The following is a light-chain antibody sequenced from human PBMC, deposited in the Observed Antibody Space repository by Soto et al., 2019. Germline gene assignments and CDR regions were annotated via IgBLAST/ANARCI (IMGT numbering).Light chain of an antibody. CDR3: HHYGSTLLP. CDR1: QRVSRSN. Sequence: IVLTQSPGTLSLSPGERATLSCKSSQRVSRSNIGWYQRKPGQAPSLLIYGASKGTTGVPDRFSGSGSDTEFTLIISRLEPEDFAVYYCHHYGSTLLPLGGGTKVDSK. CDR2: GAS. J-gene: IGKJ4*01. V-gene: IGKV3-20*01.